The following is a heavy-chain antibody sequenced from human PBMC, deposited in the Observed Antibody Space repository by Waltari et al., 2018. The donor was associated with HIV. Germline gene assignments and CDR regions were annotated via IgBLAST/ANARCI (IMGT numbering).Heavy chain of an antibody. J-gene: IGHJ4*02. D-gene: IGHD6-13*01. Sequence: EVQLVESGGGLVQPGRALRLSCAASGFRFDDYAIHWVRQAPGKGLEWFSGITANSNSRGYAESVKGRFTISRDNAKNTLYLQMNSLRGDDTALYYCAKGMAAGTLLGFDYWGQGTLVTVSS. CDR1: GFRFDDYA. CDR3: AKGMAAGTLLGFDY. V-gene: IGHV3-9*01. CDR2: ITANSNSR.